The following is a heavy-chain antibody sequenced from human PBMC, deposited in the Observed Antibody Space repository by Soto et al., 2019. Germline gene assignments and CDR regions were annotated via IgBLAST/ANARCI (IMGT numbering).Heavy chain of an antibody. CDR1: GYIFSNYY. D-gene: IGHD1-1*01. CDR3: ARRGMSTIGFDT. V-gene: IGHV1-46*01. J-gene: IGHJ3*02. CDR2: FNPSGDAT. Sequence: QVQLLQSGAEVKKPGTSVKVSCKASGYIFSNYYMHWVRQAPGQGLEWMGVFNPSGDATHYAQSFQGRVSVTRDTSTSTVYMELSTLTSEDTAVYYCARRGMSTIGFDTWGQGTMVTVSS.